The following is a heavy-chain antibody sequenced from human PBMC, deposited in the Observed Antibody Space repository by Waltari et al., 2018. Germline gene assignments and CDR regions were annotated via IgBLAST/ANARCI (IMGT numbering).Heavy chain of an antibody. V-gene: IGHV3-7*01. CDR3: SVSLNS. CDR1: GFPFSSSW. J-gene: IGHJ4*02. Sequence: EVQLVESGGGLVQPGESLRLSCRASGFPFSSSWMAWVRQAPGKGLEWVANIKPDGSETHYVDSVQGRFTISRDNAQNLLYLQMNSLRAEDAAVYYCSVSLNSWGQGTLVTVSS. CDR2: IKPDGSET.